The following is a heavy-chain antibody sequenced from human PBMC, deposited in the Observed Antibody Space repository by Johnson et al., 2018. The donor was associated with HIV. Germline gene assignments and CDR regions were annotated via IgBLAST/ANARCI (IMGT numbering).Heavy chain of an antibody. CDR3: AREATGSSYAFDI. D-gene: IGHD6-6*01. CDR1: VFTFSSYV. CDR2: ISYDGSNK. V-gene: IGHV3-30*14. Sequence: QVQLVESGGGVVKPGRSLRLSCAASVFTFSSYVMHWVRQAPGKGLEWVAVISYDGSNKYYADSVKGRFTISRDNSKNTLYLQMNSLRAEDTAVYYCAREATGSSYAFDIWGQGTMVTVSS. J-gene: IGHJ3*02.